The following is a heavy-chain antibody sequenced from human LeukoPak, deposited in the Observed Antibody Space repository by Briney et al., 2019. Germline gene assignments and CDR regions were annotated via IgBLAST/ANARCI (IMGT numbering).Heavy chain of an antibody. CDR3: ARPRGYYGSGPYAFDI. J-gene: IGHJ3*02. V-gene: IGHV1-69*04. Sequence: SVKVSCKASGGTFSSYAISLVRQAPGQGLEWMARSIPILGIANYAQKFQGRVTITADKSTSTAYMELSSLRSEDTAVYYCARPRGYYGSGPYAFDIWGQGTMVTVSS. CDR2: SIPILGIA. D-gene: IGHD3-10*01. CDR1: GGTFSSYA.